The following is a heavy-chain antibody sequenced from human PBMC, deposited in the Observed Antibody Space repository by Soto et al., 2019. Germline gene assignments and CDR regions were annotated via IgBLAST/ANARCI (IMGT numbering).Heavy chain of an antibody. D-gene: IGHD3-22*01. CDR3: ARALSSDCSGYYPSKYFDY. V-gene: IGHV4-59*01. CDR1: GGSISSYY. Sequence: SETLSLTCTVSGGSISSYYWSWIRQPPGKGLEWIGYIYYSGSTNYNPSLKSRVTISVDTSKNQFSLKLSSVTAADTAVYYCARALSSDCSGYYPSKYFDYWGQGTLVTISS. CDR2: IYYSGST. J-gene: IGHJ4*02.